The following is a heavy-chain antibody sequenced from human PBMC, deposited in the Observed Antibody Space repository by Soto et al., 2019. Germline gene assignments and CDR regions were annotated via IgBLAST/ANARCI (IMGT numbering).Heavy chain of an antibody. CDR3: ARSAYSSSSLYYYGMDV. J-gene: IGHJ6*02. CDR1: GFTFRDYY. V-gene: IGHV3-11*01. CDR2: ISSSGSTI. Sequence: GGSLRLSCGASGFTFRDYYMSWIRQAPGKGLEWVSYISSSGSTIYYADSVKGRFTISRDNAKNSLYLQMNSLRAEDTAVYYCARSAYSSSSLYYYGMDVWGQGTTVTVSS. D-gene: IGHD6-6*01.